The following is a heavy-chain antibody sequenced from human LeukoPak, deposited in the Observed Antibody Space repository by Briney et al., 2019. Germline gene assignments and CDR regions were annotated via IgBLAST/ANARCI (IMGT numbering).Heavy chain of an antibody. CDR3: ARGRYNWKANGNFDY. V-gene: IGHV1-46*03. CDR1: GYTFTSYY. Sequence: GASVKVSCKASGYTFTSYYMHWVRQAPGQGLEWMGIINPSGGSTSYAQKFRGRVTMTRDTSTSTVYMELSSLRSEDTAVYYCARGRYNWKANGNFDYWGQGTLVTVSS. J-gene: IGHJ4*02. CDR2: INPSGGST. D-gene: IGHD1-1*01.